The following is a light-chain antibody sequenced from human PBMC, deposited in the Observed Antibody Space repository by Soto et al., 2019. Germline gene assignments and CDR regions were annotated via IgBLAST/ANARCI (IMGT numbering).Light chain of an antibody. V-gene: IGKV3-15*01. CDR1: LDISSN. CDR2: AAS. J-gene: IGKJ2*01. CDR3: QPYNNWPLYT. Sequence: EILITQSPATLSVSPGERATLSCRISLDISSNFAWYQQKPGQAPRLLIYAASTRATGIPARFSGSGSGTEFTLTISSLQSEDFAVYYCQPYNNWPLYTFGQGTKLEIK.